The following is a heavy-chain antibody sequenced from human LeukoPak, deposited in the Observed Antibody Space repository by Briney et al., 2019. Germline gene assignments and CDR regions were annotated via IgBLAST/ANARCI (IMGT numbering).Heavy chain of an antibody. V-gene: IGHV3-9*01. CDR3: ARSTIYKYYFDY. CDR1: GFTFDDYA. CDR2: ISWNSGSI. J-gene: IGHJ4*02. D-gene: IGHD5-12*01. Sequence: PGRSLRLSCAASGFTFDDYAMHWVRQAPRKGLEWVSGISWNSGSIGYADSVKGRFTISRDNAKNSLYLQMNSLRAEDTALYYCARSTIYKYYFDYWGQGTLVTVSS.